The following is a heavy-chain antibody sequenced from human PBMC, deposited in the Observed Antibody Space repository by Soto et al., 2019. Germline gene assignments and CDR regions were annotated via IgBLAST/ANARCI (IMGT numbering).Heavy chain of an antibody. CDR1: GGSISSYY. J-gene: IGHJ4*02. D-gene: IGHD3-10*01. CDR2: IYHSGST. Sequence: SETLSLTCTVSGGSISSYYWSWIRQPPGKGLEWIGEIYHSGSTNYNPSLKSRVTISVDTSKNQFSLKLSSVTAADTAVYYCARGIGFGPYYFDYWGQGTLVTVSS. CDR3: ARGIGFGPYYFDY. V-gene: IGHV4-59*12.